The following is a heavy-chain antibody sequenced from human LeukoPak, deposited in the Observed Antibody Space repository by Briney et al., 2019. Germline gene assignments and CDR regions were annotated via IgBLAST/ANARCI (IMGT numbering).Heavy chain of an antibody. CDR3: ATSRVFDF. J-gene: IGHJ4*02. Sequence: GGSLRLSCVTSGFTFSDYFMNWIRQAPGKGPEWLSFINSDGNNIYYRDSVKGRFTISSDKAKKTLYLEMNNLRVDDTAIYYCATSRVFDFWGQGTLVAVSS. V-gene: IGHV3-11*04. CDR1: GFTFSDYF. CDR2: INSDGNNI.